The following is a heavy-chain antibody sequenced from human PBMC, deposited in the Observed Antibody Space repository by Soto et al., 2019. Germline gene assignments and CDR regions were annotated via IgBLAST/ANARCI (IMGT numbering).Heavy chain of an antibody. CDR2: IYYSGST. J-gene: IGHJ4*02. D-gene: IGHD6-13*01. CDR1: GGSISSGGYY. Sequence: SETLSLTCTVSGGSISSGGYYWSWIRQHPGKGLEWIGYIYYSGSTYYNPSLKSRVTISVDTSKNQFSLKLSSVTAADTAVYYCARATAAGTDYFDYWGQGTLVTVSS. CDR3: ARATAAGTDYFDY. V-gene: IGHV4-31*03.